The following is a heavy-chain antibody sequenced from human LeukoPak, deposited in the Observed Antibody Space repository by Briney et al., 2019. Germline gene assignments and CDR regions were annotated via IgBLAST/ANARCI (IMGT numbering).Heavy chain of an antibody. CDR2: IDYSGST. CDR1: GGSISSYY. J-gene: IGHJ6*02. Sequence: SETLSLTCTVSGGSISSYYWSWIRQPPGKGLEWIGYIDYSGSTNYNPSLKSRVTISVDTSKNQFSLKLSSVTAADTAVYYCARTGYYYYGMDVWGQGTTVTVSS. V-gene: IGHV4-59*12. CDR3: ARTGYYYYGMDV.